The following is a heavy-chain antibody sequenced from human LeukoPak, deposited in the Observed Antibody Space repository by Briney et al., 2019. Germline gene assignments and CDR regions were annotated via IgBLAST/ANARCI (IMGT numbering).Heavy chain of an antibody. J-gene: IGHJ4*02. CDR3: ARGTSRVAHDY. D-gene: IGHD2-15*01. CDR2: IYYSGST. CDR1: GGSISSSSYY. Sequence: PSETLSLTCTVSGGSISSSSYYWGWIRQPPGKGLEWIGSIYYSGSTYYNPSLKSRVTISVDTSKNQFSLKLSSVTAADTAVYYCARGTSRVAHDYWGQGTLVTVSS. V-gene: IGHV4-39*01.